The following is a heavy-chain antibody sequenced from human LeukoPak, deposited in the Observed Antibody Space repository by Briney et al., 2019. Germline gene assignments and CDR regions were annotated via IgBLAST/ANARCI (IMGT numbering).Heavy chain of an antibody. D-gene: IGHD2-15*01. CDR3: ARGGGRQLATSHSYFDY. CDR2: IYSSGAT. J-gene: IGHJ4*02. Sequence: SETLSLTCNVSGGSISGYYWSWIRQPAGKGLEWIGRIYSSGATNYNPSLKSRLTMSVDTSKNQFSLELSSVTAADTAVYFCARGGGRQLATSHSYFDYWGQGILVPVSS. CDR1: GGSISGYY. V-gene: IGHV4-4*07.